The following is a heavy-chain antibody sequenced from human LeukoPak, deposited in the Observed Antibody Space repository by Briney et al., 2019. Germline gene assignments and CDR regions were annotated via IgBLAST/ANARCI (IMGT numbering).Heavy chain of an antibody. Sequence: SETLSLTCSVSGYSISSGYYWGWIRQPPGKGLEWIGSIYHRENTYYNPSLKSRVTISVDTSKNQFSLKMRSVTAADTAVYYCARGGGWGNWNDAVDYWGQGTLVTVSS. D-gene: IGHD1-1*01. CDR1: GYSISSGYY. CDR3: ARGGGWGNWNDAVDY. J-gene: IGHJ4*02. V-gene: IGHV4-38-2*02. CDR2: IYHRENT.